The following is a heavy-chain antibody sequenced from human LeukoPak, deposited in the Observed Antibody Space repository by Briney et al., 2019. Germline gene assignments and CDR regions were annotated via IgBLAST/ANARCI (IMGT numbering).Heavy chain of an antibody. CDR1: GFTFSSYA. CDR2: ISGSGGST. V-gene: IGHV3-23*01. Sequence: HLGGSLRLSCAASGFTFSSYAMSWVRQAPGKGLEWVSAISGSGGSTYYADSVEGRFTISRDNSKNTLYLQMNSLRAEDTAVYYCAKGSGSSGWYNWFDPWGQGTLVTVSS. J-gene: IGHJ5*02. D-gene: IGHD6-19*01. CDR3: AKGSGSSGWYNWFDP.